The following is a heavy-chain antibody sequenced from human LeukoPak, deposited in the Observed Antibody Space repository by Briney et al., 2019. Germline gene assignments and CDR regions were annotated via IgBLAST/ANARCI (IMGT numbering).Heavy chain of an antibody. J-gene: IGHJ6*03. CDR1: GFSFSVYW. CDR2: IKTDGSIT. Sequence: GGSLRLSCAASGFSFSVYWMHWVRQAPGKGPVWVSRIKTDGSITDYADFVKGRFTISRDNAKNTLYLQMNSLRAEDTAVYYCVRDQDPRLYYYMDVWGKGTTVTVSS. CDR3: VRDQDPRLYYYMDV. V-gene: IGHV3-74*01.